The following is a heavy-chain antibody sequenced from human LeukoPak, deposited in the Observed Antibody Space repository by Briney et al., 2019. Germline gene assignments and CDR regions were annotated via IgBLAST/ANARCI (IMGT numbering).Heavy chain of an antibody. CDR3: ATGVASAFTY. CDR1: RYTFSVYY. CDR2: INPDSGDS. Sequence: ASVKVSCKASRYTFSVYYIHWVRQTPGQGLEWMAFINPDSGDSYSAPKFQGRVTMTRDTSISTASMELNWLTSDDTAVYYCATGVASAFTYWGQGTLVIVSS. D-gene: IGHD3-3*01. V-gene: IGHV1-2*02. J-gene: IGHJ4*02.